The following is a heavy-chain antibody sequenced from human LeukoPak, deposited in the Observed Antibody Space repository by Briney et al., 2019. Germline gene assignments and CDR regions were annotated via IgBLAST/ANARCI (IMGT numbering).Heavy chain of an antibody. Sequence: SETLSLTCTVSGGSISGYYWSWIRQPPGKGLEWIGEINHSGSTNYNPSLKSRVTISVDTSKNQFSLKLSSVTAADTAVYYCARGPPVFRIAVAGRGWFDPWGQGTLVTVSS. CDR2: INHSGST. D-gene: IGHD6-19*01. CDR3: ARGPPVFRIAVAGRGWFDP. V-gene: IGHV4-34*01. CDR1: GGSISGYY. J-gene: IGHJ5*02.